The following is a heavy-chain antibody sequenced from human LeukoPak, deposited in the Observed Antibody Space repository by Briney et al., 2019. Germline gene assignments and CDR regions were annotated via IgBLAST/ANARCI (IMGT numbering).Heavy chain of an antibody. D-gene: IGHD3-10*01. J-gene: IGHJ5*02. CDR2: IYYSGST. CDR3: ASIQTMVRGVSEFDP. Sequence: SETLSLTCTVSGGSISSSSYYWGWIRQPPGKGLEWIGSIYYSGSTYYNPSLKSRVTISVDTSKNQFSLKLRSVTAADTAVYYCASIQTMVRGVSEFDPWGQGTLVTVSS. V-gene: IGHV4-39*01. CDR1: GGSISSSSYY.